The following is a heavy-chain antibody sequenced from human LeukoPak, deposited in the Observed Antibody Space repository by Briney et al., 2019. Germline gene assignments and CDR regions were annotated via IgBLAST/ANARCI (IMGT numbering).Heavy chain of an antibody. D-gene: IGHD1-26*01. CDR2: ISYDGRNK. Sequence: GRSLRLSCAASGFTFSSYAMHWVRQAPGKGLEWVAVISYDGRNKYYADSVKGRFTISRDNSKNTLYLQMNSLRAEDTAVYYCAKDFMGLSRFDSWGQGTLVTVSS. J-gene: IGHJ4*02. V-gene: IGHV3-30-3*01. CDR3: AKDFMGLSRFDS. CDR1: GFTFSSYA.